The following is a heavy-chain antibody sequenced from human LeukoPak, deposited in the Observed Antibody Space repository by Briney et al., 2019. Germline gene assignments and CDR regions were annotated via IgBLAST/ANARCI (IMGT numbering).Heavy chain of an antibody. CDR3: ARASTGARSPSGY. D-gene: IGHD7-27*01. Sequence: GWSLRLSCAASGFTFSSYAMHWVRQAPGKGLEWVAVISYDGSNKYYADSVKGRFTISRDNSKNTLYLQMNSLRAEDTAVYYCARASTGARSPSGYWGQGTLVTVSS. V-gene: IGHV3-30*01. CDR1: GFTFSSYA. J-gene: IGHJ4*02. CDR2: ISYDGSNK.